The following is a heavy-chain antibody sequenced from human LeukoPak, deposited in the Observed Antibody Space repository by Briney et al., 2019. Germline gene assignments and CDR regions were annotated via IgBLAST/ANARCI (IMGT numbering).Heavy chain of an antibody. CDR2: ISGSGGST. CDR1: GFTFSSCA. CDR3: AKDGEDTYYYDSSGYQTFDY. V-gene: IGHV3-23*01. J-gene: IGHJ4*02. Sequence: GGSLRLSCAASGFTFSSCAMSWVRQAPGKGLEWVSAISGSGGSTYYADSVKGRFTISRDNSKNTLYLQMNSLRAEDTAVYYCAKDGEDTYYYDSSGYQTFDYWGQGTLVTVSS. D-gene: IGHD3-22*01.